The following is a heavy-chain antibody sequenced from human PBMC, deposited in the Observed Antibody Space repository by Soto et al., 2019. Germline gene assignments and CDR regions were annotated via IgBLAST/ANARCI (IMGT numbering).Heavy chain of an antibody. Sequence: EVQLVESGGGLVQPGGSLRLSCAASGFTFSSYSMNWVRQAPGKGLEWVSYISSSSSTIYYADSVKGRFTISRDNAKNSLYLQMNSLRAEDTAVYYCAREPYSSGWYRYFDYWGQGTLVTVSS. CDR2: ISSSSSTI. CDR3: AREPYSSGWYRYFDY. CDR1: GFTFSSYS. D-gene: IGHD6-19*01. J-gene: IGHJ4*02. V-gene: IGHV3-48*01.